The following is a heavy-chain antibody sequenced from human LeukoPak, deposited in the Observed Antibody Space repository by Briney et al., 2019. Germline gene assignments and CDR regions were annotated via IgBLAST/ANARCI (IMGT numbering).Heavy chain of an antibody. V-gene: IGHV1-8*01. CDR1: RYTFTSYG. D-gene: IGHD3-3*01. Sequence: GASVKVSCKASRYTFTSYGINWLRQATGQGLEWMGWMYPNSGNTGYAQKFQGRLTMTRNTCIRTVYMALSSLRSEDTAVYYCARTLRFLEWLAAFDIWGQGTMVTVSS. CDR3: ARTLRFLEWLAAFDI. J-gene: IGHJ3*02. CDR2: MYPNSGNT.